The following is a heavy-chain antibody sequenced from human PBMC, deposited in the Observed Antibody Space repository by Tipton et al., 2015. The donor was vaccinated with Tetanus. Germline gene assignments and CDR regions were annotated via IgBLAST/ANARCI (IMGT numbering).Heavy chain of an antibody. CDR2: IYTSGST. CDR1: GGSISSYY. CDR3: ARDPDYYDSSGYYNY. Sequence: TLSLTCTVSGGSISSYYWSWIRQPAGKGLEWIGRIYTSGSTNYNPSLKSRVTMSVDTSKSQFSLKLSSVTAADTAVYYCARDPDYYDSSGYYNYWGQGTLVTVSS. D-gene: IGHD3-22*01. V-gene: IGHV4-4*07. J-gene: IGHJ4*02.